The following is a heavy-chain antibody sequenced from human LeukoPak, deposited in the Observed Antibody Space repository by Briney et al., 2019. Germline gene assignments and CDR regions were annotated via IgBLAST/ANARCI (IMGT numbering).Heavy chain of an antibody. V-gene: IGHV4-4*07. CDR3: ASTYYYDSSGYYSGNPTVFDY. CDR2: IYTSGST. CDR1: GGSISSYY. D-gene: IGHD3-22*01. Sequence: PSETLSLTCTVSGGSISSYYWSWIRQPAGKGLEWIGRIYTSGSTNYNPSLKSRVTMSVDTSKNQFSLKLSSVTAADTAVYYRASTYYYDSSGYYSGNPTVFDYWGQGTLVTVSS. J-gene: IGHJ4*02.